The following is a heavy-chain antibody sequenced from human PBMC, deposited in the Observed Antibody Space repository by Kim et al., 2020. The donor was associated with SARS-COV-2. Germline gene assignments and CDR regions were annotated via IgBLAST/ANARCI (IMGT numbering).Heavy chain of an antibody. J-gene: IGHJ3*02. CDR2: IKQDGSEK. D-gene: IGHD2-8*01. CDR3: ARDNTDIVLMVYASDAFDI. V-gene: IGHV3-7*01. CDR1: GFTFSSYW. Sequence: GGSLRLSCAASGFTFSSYWMSWVRQAPGKGLEWVANIKQDGSEKYYVDSVKGRFTISRDNAKNSLYLQMNSLRAEDTAVYYCARDNTDIVLMVYASDAFDIWGQGTMVNVSS.